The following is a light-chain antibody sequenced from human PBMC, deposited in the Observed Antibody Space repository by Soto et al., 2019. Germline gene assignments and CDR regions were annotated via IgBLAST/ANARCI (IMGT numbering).Light chain of an antibody. CDR2: AAS. CDR1: QGLSSY. V-gene: IGKV1-8*01. J-gene: IGKJ1*01. Sequence: AIRMTQSPSSFSASTGDRVTITCRASQGLSSYLAWYQQKPGEAPKLLIYAASTLQSGVPSRFSGSGSGTDFTLTISCLQSEDFATYYCQQYYSYPRTFGQGTKVEIK. CDR3: QQYYSYPRT.